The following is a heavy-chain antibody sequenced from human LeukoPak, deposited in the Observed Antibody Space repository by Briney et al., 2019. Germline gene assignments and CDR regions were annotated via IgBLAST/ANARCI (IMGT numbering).Heavy chain of an antibody. J-gene: IGHJ4*02. CDR2: ISGGRGST. D-gene: IGHD3-10*01. CDR3: AKDPMVRGSTYDY. V-gene: IGHV3-23*01. CDR1: GFTFSSYA. Sequence: GGSLRLSCTASGFTFSSYAMSWVRQPPGKGLEWVPDISGGRGSTYYADSVKGWFTISRDNSKNTLYLQMSSLRAEDTAVYYCAKDPMVRGSTYDYWGQGTLVTVSS.